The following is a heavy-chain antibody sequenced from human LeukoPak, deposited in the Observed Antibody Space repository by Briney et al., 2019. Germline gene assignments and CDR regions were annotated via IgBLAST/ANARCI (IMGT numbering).Heavy chain of an antibody. CDR2: IYTSGST. D-gene: IGHD1-26*01. CDR1: GGSISSYY. Sequence: SETLSLTCTVSGGSISSYYWSWIRQPAGTGLEWIGRIYTSGSTIYNPSLKSRVTMSVDTSKNQFSLKLSSVTAADTAVYYCARESGSYYYYYYMDVWGKGTTVTVSS. CDR3: ARESGSYYYYYYMDV. J-gene: IGHJ6*03. V-gene: IGHV4-4*07.